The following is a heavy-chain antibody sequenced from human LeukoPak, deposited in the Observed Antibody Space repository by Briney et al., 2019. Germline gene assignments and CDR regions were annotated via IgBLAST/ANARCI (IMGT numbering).Heavy chain of an antibody. V-gene: IGHV4-34*01. CDR1: GGSFSGYY. D-gene: IGHD5-18*01. J-gene: IGHJ4*02. Sequence: PSETLSLTCAVYGGSFSGYYWSWIRQPPGKGLEWIGEINHSGSTNYNPSLKSRVTISVDTSKNQFSLKLSSVTAADTAVYYCATISKYSPDYWGQGTLVTVSS. CDR2: INHSGST. CDR3: ATISKYSPDY.